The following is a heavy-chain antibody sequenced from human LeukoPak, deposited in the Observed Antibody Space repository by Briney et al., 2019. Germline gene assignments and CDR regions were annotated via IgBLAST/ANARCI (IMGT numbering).Heavy chain of an antibody. V-gene: IGHV3-33*06. CDR1: GFTVSSNY. D-gene: IGHD3-10*01. Sequence: GGSLRLSCAASGFTVSSNYMSWVRQAPGKGLEWVAAIWYDGSNIFYADSVKGRFTISRDNSKNALYLQMNSLRAEDTADYYCAKEGDRGEALYYYYMDVWGNGTTVTVSS. CDR3: AKEGDRGEALYYYYMDV. CDR2: IWYDGSNI. J-gene: IGHJ6*03.